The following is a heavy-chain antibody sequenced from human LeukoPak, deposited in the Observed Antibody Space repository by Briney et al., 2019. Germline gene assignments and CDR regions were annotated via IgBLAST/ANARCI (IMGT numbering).Heavy chain of an antibody. J-gene: IGHJ4*02. V-gene: IGHV3-23*01. CDR3: AKGALRGYGGYDRVGFALN. CDR1: GFTFSSYA. CDR2: INGGGGST. D-gene: IGHD5-12*01. Sequence: GASLRISCAASGFTFSSYAMSWVRQAPGKGLEWVSGINGGGGSTYYADSVKGRFTISRDNSKNTLYLQMNSLRAQDTAVYYCAKGALRGYGGYDRVGFALNWGQGTLVTVSS.